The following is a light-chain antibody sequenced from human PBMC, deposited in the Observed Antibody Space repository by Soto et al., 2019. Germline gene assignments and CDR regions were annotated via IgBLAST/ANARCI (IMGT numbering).Light chain of an antibody. CDR1: SSDVGGYNY. CDR2: DVS. J-gene: IGLJ2*01. V-gene: IGLV2-11*01. CDR3: SSYAGNYILV. Sequence: QSALTQPPSVSGSPGQSVTISCTGTSSDVGGYNYVSWYQQHPGKAPKLMIYDVSKRPSGVPDRFSGSKSGNTASLTISGLQAEDEADYYCSSYAGNYILVFGGGTKLTVL.